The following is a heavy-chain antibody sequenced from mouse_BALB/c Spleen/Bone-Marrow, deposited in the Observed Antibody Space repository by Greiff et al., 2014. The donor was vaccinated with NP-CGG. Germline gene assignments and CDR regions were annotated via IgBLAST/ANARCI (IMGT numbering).Heavy chain of an antibody. CDR2: IDPENGNT. D-gene: IGHD4-1*01. V-gene: IGHV14-1*02. Sequence: EVQLQQSGAELVRPGALVKLSCKASGFNTKDYYMHWVKQRPEQGLEWIGWIDPENGNTIYDPKFQGKASITADTSSNTAYLQLSSLTPEDTAVYYCARCNWDEYYAMDYWGQGTSVTVSS. J-gene: IGHJ4*01. CDR3: ARCNWDEYYAMDY. CDR1: GFNTKDYY.